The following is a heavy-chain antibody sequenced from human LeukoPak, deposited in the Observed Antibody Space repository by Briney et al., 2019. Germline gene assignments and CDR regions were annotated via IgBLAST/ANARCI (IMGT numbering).Heavy chain of an antibody. CDR3: ARVRPHFLGTTDY. Sequence: GASVKVSCKASGYTFTGYYMHWVRQAPGQGLEWMARINPNSGGTNYAQQFQGRVTMTRDTSISTAYMELSRLRSDDTAVYYCARVRPHFLGTTDYWGQGTLVTVSS. CDR2: INPNSGGT. D-gene: IGHD1-7*01. V-gene: IGHV1-2*06. J-gene: IGHJ4*02. CDR1: GYTFTGYY.